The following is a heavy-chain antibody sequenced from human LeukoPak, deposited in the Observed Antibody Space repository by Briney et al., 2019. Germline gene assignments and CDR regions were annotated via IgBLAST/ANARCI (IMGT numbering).Heavy chain of an antibody. Sequence: SETLSLTCTVSGGSISSGDYYWGWIRQPPGKGLEWIGYIYYSGSTNYNPSLKSRVTISVDTSKNQFSLKLSSVTAADTAVYYCARGAGSIKYDSSGYGDWGQGTLVTVSS. CDR3: ARGAGSIKYDSSGYGD. V-gene: IGHV4-61*08. J-gene: IGHJ4*02. D-gene: IGHD3-22*01. CDR2: IYYSGST. CDR1: GGSISSGDYY.